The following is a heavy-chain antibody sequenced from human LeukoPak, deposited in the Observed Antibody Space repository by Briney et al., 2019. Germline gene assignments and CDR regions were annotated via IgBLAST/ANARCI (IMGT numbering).Heavy chain of an antibody. V-gene: IGHV6-1*01. CDR1: GDSVSSNSVA. CDR3: ARDHCSGGSCHWRFDY. CDR2: TYYRSKWYN. J-gene: IGHJ4*02. D-gene: IGHD2-15*01. Sequence: SQTLSLTCAISGDSVSSNSVAWHWIRQSPSRGLEWLGRTYYRSKWYNDYAVSVKGRITINPDTSKNQFSLQLNSVTPEDTAVYYCARDHCSGGSCHWRFDYWGQGTLVTVSS.